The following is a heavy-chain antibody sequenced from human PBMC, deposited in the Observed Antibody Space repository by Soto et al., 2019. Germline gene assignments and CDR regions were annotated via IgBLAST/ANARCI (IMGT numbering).Heavy chain of an antibody. CDR2: INPNSGGT. V-gene: IGHV1-2*04. D-gene: IGHD3-3*01. CDR1: GYTFTGYY. CDR3: ARGSGYDFWSGYYSWFDP. J-gene: IGHJ5*02. Sequence: QVQLVQSGAEVKKPGASVKVSRKASGYTFTGYYMHWVRQAPGQGLEWMGWINPNSGGTNYAQKFQGWVTMTRDTSISTAYMELSRLRSDDTAVYYCARGSGYDFWSGYYSWFDPWGQGTLVTVSS.